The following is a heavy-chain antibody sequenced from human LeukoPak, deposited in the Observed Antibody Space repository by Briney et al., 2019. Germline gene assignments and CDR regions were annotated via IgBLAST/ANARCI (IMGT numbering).Heavy chain of an antibody. D-gene: IGHD3-22*01. CDR1: GFTFSMYW. V-gene: IGHV3-7*01. CDR3: ARDYYDSSGYLLVAN. CDR2: IKEDGSEK. Sequence: AGGSLRLSCAVSGFTFSMYWMSWVHQAPGKGLEWVASIKEDGSEKYYVDSVKGRFTISRDNTKNSLFLQMNSLRAEDTAVYFCARDYYDSSGYLLVANWGQGTLVTVSS. J-gene: IGHJ4*02.